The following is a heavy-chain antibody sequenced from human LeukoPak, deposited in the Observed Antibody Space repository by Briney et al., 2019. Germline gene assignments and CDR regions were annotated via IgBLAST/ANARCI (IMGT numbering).Heavy chain of an antibody. V-gene: IGHV3-30*02. CDR3: ATARGRAFDI. D-gene: IGHD1-26*01. Sequence: GGTLRLSCAASGFTFSSYGMHWVRQAPGKGLEWVAFIRYDGSNKYYADSVKGRFTISRDNSKNTLYLQMNSLRAEDTAVYYCATARGRAFDIWGQGTMVTVSS. CDR1: GFTFSSYG. J-gene: IGHJ3*02. CDR2: IRYDGSNK.